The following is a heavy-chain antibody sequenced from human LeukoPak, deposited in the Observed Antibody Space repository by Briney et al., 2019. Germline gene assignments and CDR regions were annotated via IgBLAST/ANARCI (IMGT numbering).Heavy chain of an antibody. CDR1: GFAFSTYG. Sequence: GGSLRLSCAASGFAFSTYGMHWVRQAPGKGLEWVAFIRYDGGNQFYADSVKGRFTISRDNSENTLYLQMNSLRAEDTAVYYCAAPGYSSSWYGVYWGQGTLVTVSS. CDR2: IRYDGGNQ. V-gene: IGHV3-30*02. D-gene: IGHD6-13*01. CDR3: AAPGYSSSWYGVY. J-gene: IGHJ4*02.